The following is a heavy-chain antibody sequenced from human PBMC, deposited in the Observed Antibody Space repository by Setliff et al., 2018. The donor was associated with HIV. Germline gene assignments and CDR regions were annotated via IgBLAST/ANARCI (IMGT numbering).Heavy chain of an antibody. CDR2: SGSTT. Sequence: GSLRLSCAASGFMFSNYAVSWVRQAPGRGLEWVSESGSTTKYADSVKGRFTISRDNSRNTLYLQMSSLRAEDTAVYYCAKTCPGSGCYAFDSWGQGTMVTVSS. J-gene: IGHJ3*01. CDR1: GFMFSNYA. V-gene: IGHV3-23*01. D-gene: IGHD2-8*02. CDR3: AKTCPGSGCYAFDS.